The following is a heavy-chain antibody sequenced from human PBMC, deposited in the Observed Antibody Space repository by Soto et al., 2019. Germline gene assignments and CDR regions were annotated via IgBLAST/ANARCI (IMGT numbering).Heavy chain of an antibody. CDR2: IWYDGSNK. CDR3: ARVHKAYSSGWFPSQAFDY. Sequence: PGGSLRLSCAASGFTFSSYGMHWVRQAPGKGLEWVAVIWYDGSNKYHAGSVKGRFTISRDNSKNTLYLQMNSLRAEDTAVYYCARVHKAYSSGWFPSQAFDYWGQGTLVTVSS. D-gene: IGHD6-19*01. V-gene: IGHV3-33*01. CDR1: GFTFSSYG. J-gene: IGHJ4*02.